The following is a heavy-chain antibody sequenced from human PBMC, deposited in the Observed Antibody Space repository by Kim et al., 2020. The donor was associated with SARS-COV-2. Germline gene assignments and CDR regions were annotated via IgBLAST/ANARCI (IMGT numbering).Heavy chain of an antibody. Sequence: SVKVSCKASGGTFSSYAISWVRQAPGQGLEWMGGIIPIFGTSNYAQRFQGRVTITADESTSTAYMELSRLRSEDTAVYYCPREGYSYGYNWFDPWGQGT. V-gene: IGHV1-69*13. J-gene: IGHJ5*02. CDR1: GGTFSSYA. CDR2: IIPIFGTS. CDR3: PREGYSYGYNWFDP. D-gene: IGHD5-18*01.